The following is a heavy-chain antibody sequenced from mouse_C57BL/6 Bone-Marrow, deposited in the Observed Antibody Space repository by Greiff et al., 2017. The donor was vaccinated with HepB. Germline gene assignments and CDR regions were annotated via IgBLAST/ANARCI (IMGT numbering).Heavy chain of an antibody. J-gene: IGHJ3*01. CDR2: ISGGGGNT. CDR3: ASLTTVVAPNAY. CDR1: GFTFSSYT. D-gene: IGHD1-1*01. Sequence: EVKLEESGGGLVKPGGSLKLSCAASGFTFSSYTMSWVRQTPEKRLEWVATISGGGGNTYYPDSVKGRFTISRDNAKNTLYLQMSSLRSEDTALYYCASLTTVVAPNAYWGQGTLVTVSA. V-gene: IGHV5-9*01.